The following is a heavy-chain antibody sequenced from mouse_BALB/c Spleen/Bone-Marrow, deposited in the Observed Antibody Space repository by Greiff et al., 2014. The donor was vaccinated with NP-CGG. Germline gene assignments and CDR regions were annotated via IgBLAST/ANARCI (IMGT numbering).Heavy chain of an antibody. CDR2: ISSGGSYT. CDR1: GFTFSSYG. D-gene: IGHD2-10*02. CDR3: ARQYGNYWDYFDY. Sequence: DVKLVESGGDLVKPGGSLKLSCAASGFTFSSYGMSWVRQTPDKGLEWVATISSGGSYTYYPDSVKGRFTISRDNAKNTLYLQMSSLKSEDTAMYYCARQYGNYWDYFDYWGQGTTLTVSS. J-gene: IGHJ2*01. V-gene: IGHV5-6*02.